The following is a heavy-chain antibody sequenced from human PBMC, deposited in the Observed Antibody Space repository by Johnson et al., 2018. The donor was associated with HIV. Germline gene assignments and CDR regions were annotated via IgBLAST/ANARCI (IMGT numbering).Heavy chain of an antibody. CDR3: ARVTRYNWNSDAFDI. CDR2: IKQDGSEK. V-gene: IGHV3-7*05. CDR1: GFTFSSYW. Sequence: MQLVESGGGVVQPGRSLRLSCAASGFTFSSYWMSWVRQAPGKGLEWVANIKQDGSEKQYVDSVKGRFTISRDNAKNSLYLQMNSLRAEETALYYCARVTRYNWNSDAFDIWGQGTMVTVSS. J-gene: IGHJ3*02. D-gene: IGHD1-1*01.